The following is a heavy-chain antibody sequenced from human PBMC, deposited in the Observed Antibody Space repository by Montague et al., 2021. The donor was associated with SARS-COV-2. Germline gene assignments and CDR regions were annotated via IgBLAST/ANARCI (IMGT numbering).Heavy chain of an antibody. CDR3: AKDRTFYDILTGYLTAWDFDD. Sequence: SLRLSCAASGFTFSTYDMSWVRQAPGKGLEWVSAISVSGGSTYYADSVKGRFTISRDNSKNTLYLQMNSLRAEDTAVYYCAKDRTFYDILTGYLTAWDFDDWGQGTLGTGSS. D-gene: IGHD3-9*01. J-gene: IGHJ4*02. V-gene: IGHV3-23*01. CDR2: ISVSGGST. CDR1: GFTFSTYD.